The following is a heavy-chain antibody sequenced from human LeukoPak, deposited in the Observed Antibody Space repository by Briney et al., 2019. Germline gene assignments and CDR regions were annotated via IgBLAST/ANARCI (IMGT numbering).Heavy chain of an antibody. D-gene: IGHD3-16*01. J-gene: IGHJ4*02. CDR1: GFTFSRYW. CDR3: VRDDWGPGDY. Sequence: GGSLRLSCAASGFTFSRYWVHWVRQAPGKGLMWVSRISPDGSTTLYADSVKGRFTISRDSAKNSLFLQMNSLRAEDTAVYYCVRDDWGPGDYWGQGTLVTVSS. CDR2: ISPDGSTT. V-gene: IGHV3-74*03.